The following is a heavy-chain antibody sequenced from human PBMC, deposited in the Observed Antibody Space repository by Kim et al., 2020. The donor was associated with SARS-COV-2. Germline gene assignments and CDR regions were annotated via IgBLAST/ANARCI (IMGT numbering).Heavy chain of an antibody. V-gene: IGHV3-30*18. J-gene: IGHJ3*02. D-gene: IGHD3-10*01. CDR2: ISYDGSNK. CDR1: GFTFSSHG. CDR3: AKLTPGDSWAFDI. Sequence: GGSLRLSCAASGFTFSSHGMHWVRQAPGKGLEWVAVISYDGSNKYYADSVKGRFTISRDNSKNTLYLQINSLRAEDTAVYYCAKLTPGDSWAFDIWGQGT.